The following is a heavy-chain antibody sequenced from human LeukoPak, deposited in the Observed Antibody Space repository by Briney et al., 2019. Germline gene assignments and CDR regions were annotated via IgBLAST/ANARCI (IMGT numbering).Heavy chain of an antibody. CDR1: GGSISSYY. CDR2: IYSRVT. J-gene: IGHJ5*02. CDR3: ARDSGTTGEVKFDP. V-gene: IGHV4-4*07. D-gene: IGHD3-10*01. Sequence: SETLSLTCTVSGGSISSYYLSWIRQPAGKGLEWIGRIYSRVTTYNPSLKSRVTMSADTSRNHVSLTLNSVTAADTAVYYCARDSGTTGEVKFDPWGQGTLVTVSS.